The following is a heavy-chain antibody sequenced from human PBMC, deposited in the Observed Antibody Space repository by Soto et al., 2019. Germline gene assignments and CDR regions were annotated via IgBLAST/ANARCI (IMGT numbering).Heavy chain of an antibody. V-gene: IGHV4-4*07. Sequence: SETLSLTCTVSGGSISSYYWSWIRQPAGKGLEWIGRIYTSGSTNYNPSLKSRVTMSVDTSKNQFSLKLSSVTAADTAVYYCARDSLRYDSSGYYYAHRVTFDYWGQGTLVTVSS. CDR3: ARDSLRYDSSGYYYAHRVTFDY. CDR1: GGSISSYY. CDR2: IYTSGST. J-gene: IGHJ4*02. D-gene: IGHD3-22*01.